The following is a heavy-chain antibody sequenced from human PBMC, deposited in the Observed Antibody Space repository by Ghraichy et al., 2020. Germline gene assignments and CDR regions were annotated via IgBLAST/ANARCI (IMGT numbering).Heavy chain of an antibody. J-gene: IGHJ4*02. CDR2: IYTSGST. D-gene: IGHD3-10*01. CDR1: GGSISSYY. V-gene: IGHV4-4*07. CDR3: ARSYYYGSGSLDYFDY. Sequence: SETLSLTCTVSGGSISSYYWSWIRQPAGKGLEWIGRIYTSGSTNYNPSLKSRVTMSVDTSKNQFPLKLSSVTAADTAVYYCARSYYYGSGSLDYFDYWGQGTLVTVSS.